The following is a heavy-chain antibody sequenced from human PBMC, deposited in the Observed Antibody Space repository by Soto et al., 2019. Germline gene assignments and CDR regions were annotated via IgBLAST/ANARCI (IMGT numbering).Heavy chain of an antibody. Sequence: SETLSLTCTVSGGSISSGGYYWSWIRQHPGKGLEWIGYIYYSGSTYYNPSLKSRVTISVDTSKNQFSLKLSSVTAADTAVYYCARAPTGYGSGPTDNWFDPWGQGTLVTVSS. V-gene: IGHV4-31*03. CDR2: IYYSGST. J-gene: IGHJ5*02. CDR1: GGSISSGGYY. D-gene: IGHD3-10*01. CDR3: ARAPTGYGSGPTDNWFDP.